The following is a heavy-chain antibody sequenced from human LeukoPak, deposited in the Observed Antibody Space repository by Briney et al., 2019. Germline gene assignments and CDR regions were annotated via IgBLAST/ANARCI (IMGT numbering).Heavy chain of an antibody. V-gene: IGHV3-23*01. CDR3: AKDTTSGWYDY. CDR1: GFTFSSYW. D-gene: IGHD6-19*01. Sequence: GGSPRLSCAASGFTFSSYWMQWVRQAPGKGLEWVSAISGSGGSTYYADSVKGRFTTSRDNSKNTLYLQMNSLRAEDTAVYYCAKDTTSGWYDYWGQGTLVTVSS. CDR2: ISGSGGST. J-gene: IGHJ4*02.